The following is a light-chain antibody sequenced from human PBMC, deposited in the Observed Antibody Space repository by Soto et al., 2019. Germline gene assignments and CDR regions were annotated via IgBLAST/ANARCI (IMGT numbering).Light chain of an antibody. V-gene: IGKV3-20*01. J-gene: IGKJ2*01. CDR2: GAS. CDR3: QQYGSSPVT. CDR1: QSVSSSY. Sequence: EIVLTQSPGTLSLSPGERATLSCRASQSVSSSYLAWYQQKPGQAPRLLIYGASSRATGIPDRFSGSGSGTDFTLTISRLEPDDFAVYYCQQYGSSPVTFGQGTKLEIK.